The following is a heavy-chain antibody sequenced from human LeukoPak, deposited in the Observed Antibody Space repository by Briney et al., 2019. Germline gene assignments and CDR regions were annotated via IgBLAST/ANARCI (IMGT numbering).Heavy chain of an antibody. V-gene: IGHV3-33*05. CDR2: IQYDGSNK. CDR3: ARGGRDDSSGYYQFDY. CDR1: GFTFSSYG. J-gene: IGHJ4*02. D-gene: IGHD3-22*01. Sequence: PGGSLRLSCTASGFTFSSYGMHWVRQAPGKGLEWVAIIQYDGSNKYYVDSVQGRFTISRDNAKNSLHLQMNSLRAEDTAVYYCARGGRDDSSGYYQFDYWGQGTLVTVSS.